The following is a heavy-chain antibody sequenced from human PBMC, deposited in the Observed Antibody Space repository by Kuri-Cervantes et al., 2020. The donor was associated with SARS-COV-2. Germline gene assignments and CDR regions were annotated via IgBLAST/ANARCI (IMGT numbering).Heavy chain of an antibody. CDR3: AKVNGILGSAWYGRANFDY. CDR1: GMTFRSYA. D-gene: IGHD6-19*01. CDR2: ISVSGGDT. V-gene: IGHV3-23*01. Sequence: GGSLRLSCTAPGMTFRSYAMAWVRQAPGKGLEWVSDISVSGGDTHYADSVRGRFTISRDNSKNTLYLQVNSLRAEDTAVYFCAKVNGILGSAWYGRANFDYWGQGTLVTVTS. J-gene: IGHJ4*02.